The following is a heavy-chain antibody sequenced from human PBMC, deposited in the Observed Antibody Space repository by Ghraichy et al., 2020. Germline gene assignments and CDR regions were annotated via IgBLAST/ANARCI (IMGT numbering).Heavy chain of an antibody. CDR2: ISYDGSNK. CDR1: GFTFSSYA. J-gene: IGHJ4*02. CDR3: AREGWLRFLDY. D-gene: IGHD5-12*01. V-gene: IGHV3-30-3*01. Sequence: GGSLRLSCAASGFTFSSYAMHWVRQAPGKGLEWVAVISYDGSNKYYADSVKGRFTISRDNSKNTLYLQMNSLRAEDTAVYYCAREGWLRFLDYWGQGTLVTVSS.